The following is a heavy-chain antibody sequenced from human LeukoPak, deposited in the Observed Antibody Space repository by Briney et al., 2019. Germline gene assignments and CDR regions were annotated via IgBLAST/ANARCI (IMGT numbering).Heavy chain of an antibody. CDR2: VYTSGST. V-gene: IGHV4-4*07. J-gene: IGHJ3*02. D-gene: IGHD1-7*01. CDR3: ARLITGTTTAFDI. CDR1: GGSISGYY. Sequence: SENLSLTCSVSGGSISGYYWTWIRQPAGKGLEWIGRVYTSGSTHYNPSLKTRLTMSVDTSKNQFSLKLSSLTAADTAVYYCARLITGTTTAFDIWGQVTMVTVSS.